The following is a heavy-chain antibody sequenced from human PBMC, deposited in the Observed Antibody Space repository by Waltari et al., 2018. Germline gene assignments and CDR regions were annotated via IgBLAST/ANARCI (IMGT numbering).Heavy chain of an antibody. CDR3: ARYAAAATDDAFDI. D-gene: IGHD6-13*01. J-gene: IGHJ3*02. CDR1: GYSISSGYY. Sequence: QVQLQESGPGLVKPSETLSLTCAVSGYSISSGYYWGWIRQPPGKGLEWIGSIYHSGTTYYNPSRKSRVTISVDTSKNQFSLKLSSVTAADTAVYYCARYAAAATDDAFDIWGQGTMVTVSS. CDR2: IYHSGTT. V-gene: IGHV4-38-2*01.